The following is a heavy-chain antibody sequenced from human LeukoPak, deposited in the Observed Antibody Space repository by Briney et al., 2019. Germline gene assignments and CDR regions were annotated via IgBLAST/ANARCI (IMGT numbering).Heavy chain of an antibody. CDR2: INPNSGGT. V-gene: IGHV1-2*02. J-gene: IGHJ4*02. CDR1: GYTFTSYA. D-gene: IGHD6-13*01. Sequence: PGASVKVSCKASGYTFTSYAMNWVRQAPGQGLEWMGWINPNSGGTNYAQKFQGRVTMTRDTSISTAYMELSRLRSDDTAVYYCARVARKVGSSSWYDVVTLMGPTRGYYFDYWGQGTLVTVSS. CDR3: ARVARKVGSSSWYDVVTLMGPTRGYYFDY.